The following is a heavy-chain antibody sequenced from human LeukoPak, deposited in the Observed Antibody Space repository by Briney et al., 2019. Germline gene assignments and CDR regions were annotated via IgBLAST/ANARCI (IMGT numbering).Heavy chain of an antibody. D-gene: IGHD1-7*01. Sequence: GGSLRLSCAASGFTFSRYWMSWVRQAPGKGLEWVANIKQDGSEKYCVDSAKGRFTISRDNAKNSLYLQMNSLRAEDTAVYYCARVNFGANDYWGQGTLVTVSS. CDR1: GFTFSRYW. CDR3: ARVNFGANDY. V-gene: IGHV3-7*04. J-gene: IGHJ4*02. CDR2: IKQDGSEK.